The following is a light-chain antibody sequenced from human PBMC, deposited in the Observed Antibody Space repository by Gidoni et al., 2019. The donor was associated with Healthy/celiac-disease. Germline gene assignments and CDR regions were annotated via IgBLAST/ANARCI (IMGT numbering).Light chain of an antibody. CDR3: QQNNNWPYT. J-gene: IGKJ2*01. Sequence: DIVMPQPPAALSVSPAERATLSCRASQSVSSNLAWYQQKPGQAPRLLIYGASTRATGIPARFSGSGSGTEFTLTISSLQSEDFAVYYCQQNNNWPYTFGQGTKLEIK. CDR2: GAS. CDR1: QSVSSN. V-gene: IGKV3-15*01.